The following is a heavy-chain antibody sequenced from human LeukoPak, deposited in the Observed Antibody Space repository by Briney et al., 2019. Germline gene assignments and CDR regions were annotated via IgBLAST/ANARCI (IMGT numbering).Heavy chain of an antibody. CDR1: GFTFSNYG. D-gene: IGHD5-24*01. V-gene: IGHV1-18*01. J-gene: IGHJ4*02. Sequence: ASVKVSCKASGFTFSNYGFSWVRQAPGQGLEWMGWISAYNGNTDYAQKFQDRVTMTTDTSTSTAYMELRRLRSDDTAVYYCARGGRLGHNTHLTGWGQGTLVTVSS. CDR2: ISAYNGNT. CDR3: ARGGRLGHNTHLTG.